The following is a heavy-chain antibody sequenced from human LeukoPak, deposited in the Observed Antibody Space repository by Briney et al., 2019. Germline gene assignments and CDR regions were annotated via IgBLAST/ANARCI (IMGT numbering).Heavy chain of an antibody. J-gene: IGHJ4*02. CDR1: GYSFTSYW. CDR3: ARSHYCSGGSCYGDY. D-gene: IGHD2-15*01. CDR2: IYPGDSDT. V-gene: IGHV5-51*01. Sequence: GESLKISCKGSGYSFTSYWIGWVGQMPGKGLEWMGIIYPGDSDTRYSPSFRGQVTISADKSISTAYLQWSSLKASDTAMYYCARSHYCSGGSCYGDYWGQGTLVTVSS.